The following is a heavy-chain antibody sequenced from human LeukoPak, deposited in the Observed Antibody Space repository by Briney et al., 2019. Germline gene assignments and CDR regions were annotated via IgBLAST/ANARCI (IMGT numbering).Heavy chain of an antibody. CDR2: ISWNSGSV. J-gene: IGHJ6*03. Sequence: GGSLRLSCAASGFTFDDYAMHWVRQAPGKGLEWVSGISWNSGSVVYADSVKGGFTISRDNAKNSLYLQMNSLRAEDTAVYYCARDPPVAGMYYYYYYYMDVWGKGTTVTVSS. CDR3: ARDPPVAGMYYYYYYYMDV. V-gene: IGHV3-9*01. CDR1: GFTFDDYA. D-gene: IGHD6-19*01.